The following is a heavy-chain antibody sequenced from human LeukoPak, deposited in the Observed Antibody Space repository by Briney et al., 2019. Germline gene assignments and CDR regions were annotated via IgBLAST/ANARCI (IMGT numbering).Heavy chain of an antibody. D-gene: IGHD6-13*01. V-gene: IGHV3-23*01. CDR1: GFTFSNSA. J-gene: IGHJ4*02. CDR2: ISRSGDRT. Sequence: GGSLRLSCAASGFTFSNSAMSWVRQAPWKGLEWVSAISRSGDRTFYADSVKGRFTISRDNSKNTLYLQMNSLSAEDTAIYYCARDGGYSSGWYPFDYWGQGTLVTVSS. CDR3: ARDGGYSSGWYPFDY.